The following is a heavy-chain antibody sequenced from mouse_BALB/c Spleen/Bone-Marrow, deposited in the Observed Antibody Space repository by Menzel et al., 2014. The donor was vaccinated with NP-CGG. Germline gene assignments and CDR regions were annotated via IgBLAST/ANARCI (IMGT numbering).Heavy chain of an antibody. CDR2: INSGGSYS. D-gene: IGHD1-1*01. CDR3: ARRGYGLYAMDY. CDR1: GFTFSSYA. J-gene: IGHJ4*01. V-gene: IGHV5-9-1*01. Sequence: EVKLMDSGGGLVKPGGSLKLSCAASGFTFSSYAMSWVRQTPEKRLEWVATINSGGSYSYYPDSVKGRFTISRDNAKNTLYVQMSSLRSEDTAMYYCARRGYGLYAMDYWGQGTSVTVSS.